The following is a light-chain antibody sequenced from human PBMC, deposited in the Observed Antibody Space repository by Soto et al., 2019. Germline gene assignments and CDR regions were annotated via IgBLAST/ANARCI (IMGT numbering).Light chain of an antibody. CDR2: GAS. Sequence: EIVMTQAPATLSVSPGERATLSCRASQSVSSNLAWYQQRPGQAPRLLIYGASTRAIGVPARFDGRGSGTDFTLTISSLQSEDFAVYYCQQYNKRPRTFGQGTKVEMK. J-gene: IGKJ1*01. CDR1: QSVSSN. CDR3: QQYNKRPRT. V-gene: IGKV3-15*01.